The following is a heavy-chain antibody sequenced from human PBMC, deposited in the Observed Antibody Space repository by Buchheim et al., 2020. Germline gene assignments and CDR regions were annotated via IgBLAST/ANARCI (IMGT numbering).Heavy chain of an antibody. D-gene: IGHD3-22*01. J-gene: IGHJ4*02. CDR2: INHSGST. V-gene: IGHV4-34*01. CDR3: ARDYDSSGYYYY. Sequence: QVQLQQWGAGLLKPSETLSLTCAVYGGSFSGYYWSWIRQPPGRGLEWIGEINHSGSTNYNPSLKSRNTISVDTSKNQLSLTLSSVTAADTAVYYCARDYDSSGYYYYWGQGTL. CDR1: GGSFSGYY.